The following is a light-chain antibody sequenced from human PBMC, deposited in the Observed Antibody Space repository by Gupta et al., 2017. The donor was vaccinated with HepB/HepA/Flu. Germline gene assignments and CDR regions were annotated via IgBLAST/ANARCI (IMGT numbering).Light chain of an antibody. Sequence: EIVLTQSPATLSLSPGERATLSCRASQSVSSYLAWYQQKPGQAPRLLIYDASNRATGSTARFSGSGAGTDFTLTISSLEPEDFEVYYCQQRINWHPTLTFGQGTXLEIK. CDR2: DAS. CDR1: QSVSSY. V-gene: IGKV3-11*01. J-gene: IGKJ5*01. CDR3: QQRINWHPTLT.